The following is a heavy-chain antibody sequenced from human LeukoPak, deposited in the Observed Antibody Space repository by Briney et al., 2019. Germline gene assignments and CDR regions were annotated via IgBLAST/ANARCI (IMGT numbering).Heavy chain of an antibody. J-gene: IGHJ4*02. CDR3: ARDTLRGIH. V-gene: IGHV4-61*02. Sequence: PSQTLSLTCTVSGGSINSGSYYWGWHRQPAGRGLEWIGRIYTSGSTNYNPSLKSRVTMSVDTSKNQFSLKLSSVTAADTAVYYCARDTLRGIHWGQGTLVTVSS. D-gene: IGHD3-16*01. CDR1: GGSINSGSYY. CDR2: IYTSGST.